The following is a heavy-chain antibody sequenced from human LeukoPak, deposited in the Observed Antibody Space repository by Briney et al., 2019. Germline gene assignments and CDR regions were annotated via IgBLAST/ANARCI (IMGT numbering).Heavy chain of an antibody. CDR3: AESHAARSDDY. CDR1: GFTFSSFA. J-gene: IGHJ4*02. Sequence: GGSLRLSCAASGFTFSSFAMSWVRQTPGKGLEWVSGISASGGTTYYADSVKGRFTVSRDNSKNTLYLQMNSLRAEDTAIYYCAESHAARSDDYWGQGTLLTVSS. V-gene: IGHV3-23*01. CDR2: ISASGGTT. D-gene: IGHD6-6*01.